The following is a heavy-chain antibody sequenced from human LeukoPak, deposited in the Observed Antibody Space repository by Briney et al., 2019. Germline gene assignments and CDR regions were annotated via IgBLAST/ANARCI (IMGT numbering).Heavy chain of an antibody. J-gene: IGHJ4*02. CDR1: GGSIGSRYHY. V-gene: IGHV4-39*01. CDR2: IEYSGST. D-gene: IGHD6-19*01. CDR3: AKLAHSSGYLAFDY. Sequence: SETLSLTCSVSGGSIGSRYHYWGWIRQPPGKGLEWIGSIEYSGSTYYNPPLKSRVIMSADTSKKQFSLKVTSVTAADTAVYYCAKLAHSSGYLAFDYWGQGTLVTVSS.